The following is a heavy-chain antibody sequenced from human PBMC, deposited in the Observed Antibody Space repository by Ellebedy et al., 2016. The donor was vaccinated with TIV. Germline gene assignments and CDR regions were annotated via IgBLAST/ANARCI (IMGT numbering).Heavy chain of an antibody. CDR1: GDSTTSHY. CDR3: ARRVAMVGVGAESWLDP. V-gene: IGHV4-59*11. J-gene: IGHJ5*02. Sequence: MPGGSLRLSCTVSGDSTTSHYWNWIRQPPGQGLEWIGHVSYSWTTIYNPSLRSRVTISLDTSKNQFSLTLSSVTAADTAVYYCARRVAMVGVGAESWLDPWGQGALVTVSS. CDR2: VSYSWTT. D-gene: IGHD3-3*01.